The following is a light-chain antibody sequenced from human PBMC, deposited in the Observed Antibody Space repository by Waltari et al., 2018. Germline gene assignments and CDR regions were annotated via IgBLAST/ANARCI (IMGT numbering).Light chain of an antibody. V-gene: IGLV2-8*01. CDR2: EVS. CDR1: SSDVGGYNY. J-gene: IGLJ3*02. CDR3: SSYAGSNNFRV. Sequence: QSALTQPPSASGSPGQSVTISCTGTSSDVGGYNYVSCYQQHPGKAPKVMIYEVSKRPSGVPDRFSGSKSGNTASLTVSGLQAEDEADYYCSSYAGSNNFRVFGGGTKLTVL.